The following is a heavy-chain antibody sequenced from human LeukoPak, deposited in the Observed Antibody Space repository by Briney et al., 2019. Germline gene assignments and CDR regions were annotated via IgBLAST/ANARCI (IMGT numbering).Heavy chain of an antibody. CDR3: ARDHQATIDY. D-gene: IGHD5-12*01. Sequence: GGSLRLYCAASGFTFSSYAMHWVRQAPGKGLEWVAVISYDGSNKYYADSVKGRFTISRDNSKNTLYLQMNSLRAEDTAVYYCARDHQATIDYWGQGTLVTVSS. CDR1: GFTFSSYA. J-gene: IGHJ4*02. V-gene: IGHV3-30-3*01. CDR2: ISYDGSNK.